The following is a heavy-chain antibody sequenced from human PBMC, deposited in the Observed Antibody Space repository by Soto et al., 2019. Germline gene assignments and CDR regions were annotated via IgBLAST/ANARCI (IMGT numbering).Heavy chain of an antibody. V-gene: IGHV4-59*12. D-gene: IGHD6-19*01. Sequence: QVQLQASGPGLVKPSETLSLTCTVSGGSISSYYWSWIRQPPGKGLEWIGYSYYSGSTKYNPSLKSRVTMSVDASRNQFSLKLTSVTAADTAVYYCASSNNHISVAGGKGLYFDFWGQGTLVTVSS. J-gene: IGHJ4*02. CDR3: ASSNNHISVAGGKGLYFDF. CDR2: SYYSGST. CDR1: GGSISSYY.